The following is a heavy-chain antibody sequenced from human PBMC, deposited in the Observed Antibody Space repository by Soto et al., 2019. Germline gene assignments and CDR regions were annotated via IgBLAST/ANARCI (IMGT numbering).Heavy chain of an antibody. V-gene: IGHV4-61*08. CDR3: AAIYGRTGWFDP. CDR1: GVSVSSGGFY. CDR2: IYFTGGT. J-gene: IGHJ5*02. Sequence: QVQLQESGPGLVKPSETLSLTCTVSGVSVSSGGFYWSWIRQPPGKGLEWMGYIYFTGGTNYNPSLHSRLTISLGTSKNQFSLRLSSVTAADTALYYCAAIYGRTGWFDPWGQGTLVTVSS. D-gene: IGHD1-1*01.